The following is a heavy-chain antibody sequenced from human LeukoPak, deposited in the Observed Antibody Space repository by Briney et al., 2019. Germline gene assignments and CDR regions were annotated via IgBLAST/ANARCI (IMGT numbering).Heavy chain of an antibody. CDR3: ARADIVVVPAAIWDAFDI. J-gene: IGHJ3*02. Sequence: PSETLSLTCTVSGGSVSSGSYYWSWIRQPPGKGLEWIGDIYYSGSTNYNPSLKSRVTISVDTSKNQFSLKLSSVTAADTAVYYCARADIVVVPAAIWDAFDIWGQGTMVTVSS. CDR1: GGSVSSGSYY. CDR2: IYYSGST. V-gene: IGHV4-61*01. D-gene: IGHD2-2*02.